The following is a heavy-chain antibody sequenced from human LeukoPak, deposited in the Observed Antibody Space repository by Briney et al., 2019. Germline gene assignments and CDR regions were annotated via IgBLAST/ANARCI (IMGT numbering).Heavy chain of an antibody. CDR1: GFTFSSYW. CDR3: ARDNYCFDP. V-gene: IGHV3-74*01. D-gene: IGHD2-15*01. CDR2: IDSHGSST. Sequence: GGSLILSCAASGFTFSSYWMHWVRQAPGKGLVWVSRIDSHGSSTTYADSVKGRFTIPRDNAKNTLYLQMNSLRAEDTAVYYCARDNYCFDPWGQGTLVTVSS. J-gene: IGHJ5*02.